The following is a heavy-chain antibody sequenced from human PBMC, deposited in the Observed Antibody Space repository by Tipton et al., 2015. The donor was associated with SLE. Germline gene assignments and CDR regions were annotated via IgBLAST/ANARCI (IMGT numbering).Heavy chain of an antibody. CDR3: ARDSRAAAGTFDY. CDR2: IYYSGST. D-gene: IGHD6-13*01. Sequence: TLSLTCTVSGGSISSSSYYWGWFRQPPGKGLEWIGGIYYSGSTYYNPSLKSRVTISVDTSKNQFSLKLSSVTAADTAVYYCARDSRAAAGTFDYWGQGTLVTVSS. CDR1: GGSISSSSYY. J-gene: IGHJ4*02. V-gene: IGHV4-39*02.